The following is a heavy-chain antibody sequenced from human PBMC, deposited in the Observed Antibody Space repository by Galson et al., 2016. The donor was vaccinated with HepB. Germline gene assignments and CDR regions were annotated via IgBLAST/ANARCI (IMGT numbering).Heavy chain of an antibody. D-gene: IGHD2-2*01. V-gene: IGHV3-30*18. Sequence: SLRLSCAASGFTFSSYGMHGVRQAPGKGLEWVAVISYDGSNKYYADSVKGRFTISRDNSKNTLYLQMNSLRAEDTAVYYCAKDTARYCSSTSCSYGMDVWGQGTTVTVSS. CDR1: GFTFSSYG. CDR2: ISYDGSNK. CDR3: AKDTARYCSSTSCSYGMDV. J-gene: IGHJ6*02.